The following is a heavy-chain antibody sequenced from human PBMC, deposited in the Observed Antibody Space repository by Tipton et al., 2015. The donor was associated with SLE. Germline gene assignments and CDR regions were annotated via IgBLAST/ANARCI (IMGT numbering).Heavy chain of an antibody. CDR2: IWFDGSNK. V-gene: IGHV3-30*04. CDR1: GFTFSSYA. CDR3: AKGEDYYGSGSDY. Sequence: SLRLSCAASGFTFSSYAMHWVRQAPGKGLEWVAVIWFDGSNKYYVDSVKGRFTISRDNSKNTLFLQMNSLRAEDTAVYYCAKGEDYYGSGSDYWGQGTLVTVSS. D-gene: IGHD3-10*01. J-gene: IGHJ4*02.